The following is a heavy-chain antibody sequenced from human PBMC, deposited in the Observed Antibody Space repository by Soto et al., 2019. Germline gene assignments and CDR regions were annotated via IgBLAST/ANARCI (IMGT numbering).Heavy chain of an antibody. CDR1: GFTFNYYA. CDR3: ARDHWDCSGGGCNPHQLNFFAMDV. Sequence: QVHLVESGGGGVQPGRSKRLSCVVSGFTFNYYAIHWVRQAPGKGLEWVAVISFDGNNKFYADSVKGRFTISRDRSKTTAYLQMNNLRAEATAVYYCARDHWDCSGGGCNPHQLNFFAMDVWGQGTTVTVSS. D-gene: IGHD2-15*01. V-gene: IGHV3-30*03. CDR2: ISFDGNNK. J-gene: IGHJ6*02.